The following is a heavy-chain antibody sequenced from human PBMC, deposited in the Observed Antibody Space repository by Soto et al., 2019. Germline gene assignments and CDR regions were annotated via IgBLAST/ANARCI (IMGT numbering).Heavy chain of an antibody. D-gene: IGHD6-6*01. J-gene: IGHJ5*02. Sequence: GASVKVSCKASGYTFTSYGITWVRQAPGQGLEWMGWISTYNGNTNYEQKLQGRVTMTTDTSTSTAYMELRSLRSDDTALYYCARSLGYSSSDWFDPWGQGTLVTVSS. CDR1: GYTFTSYG. CDR3: ARSLGYSSSDWFDP. V-gene: IGHV1-18*01. CDR2: ISTYNGNT.